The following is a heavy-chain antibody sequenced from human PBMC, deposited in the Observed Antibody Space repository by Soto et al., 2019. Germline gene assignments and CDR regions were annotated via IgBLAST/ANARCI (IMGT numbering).Heavy chain of an antibody. CDR1: GFKFRNYA. J-gene: IGHJ5*02. D-gene: IGHD3-22*01. CDR3: ARAHTMMILDRFDP. Sequence: GGSLRLACAASGFKFRNYAIHWVRQAPGKGLEWLAVIWFDGSKKYYADSVKGRFTISRDNSKNTVYLDMNSLTADDSGVFYCARAHTMMILDRFDPWGHGTLVTVSS. CDR2: IWFDGSKK. V-gene: IGHV3-33*01.